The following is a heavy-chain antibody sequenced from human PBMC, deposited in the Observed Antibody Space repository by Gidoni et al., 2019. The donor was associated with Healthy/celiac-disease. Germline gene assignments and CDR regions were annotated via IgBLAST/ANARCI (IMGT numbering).Heavy chain of an antibody. J-gene: IGHJ4*02. CDR2: IRSKANSYAT. Sequence: EVQLVESGGGLVQPGGSLKLSCAASGFTFSGSAMHWVRQASGKGLEWVGRIRSKANSYATAYAASVKGRFTISRDDSKNTAYLQMNSLKTEDTAVYYCTRLVTATPPDYWGQGTLVTVSS. CDR3: TRLVTATPPDY. D-gene: IGHD2-21*02. CDR1: GFTFSGSA. V-gene: IGHV3-73*01.